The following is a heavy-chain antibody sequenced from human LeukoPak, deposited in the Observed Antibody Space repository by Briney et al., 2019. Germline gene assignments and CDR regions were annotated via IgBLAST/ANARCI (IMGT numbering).Heavy chain of an antibody. J-gene: IGHJ4*02. CDR2: ISAYNGNT. D-gene: IGHD3-22*01. Sequence: ASVKVSCKASGYTFTSYGISWVRQAPGQGLEWMGWISAYNGNTNYAQKLQGRVTMTRDTSTSTVYMELSSLRSEDTAVYYCAWSDYYDSSGYLDYWGQGTLVTVSS. V-gene: IGHV1-18*01. CDR1: GYTFTSYG. CDR3: AWSDYYDSSGYLDY.